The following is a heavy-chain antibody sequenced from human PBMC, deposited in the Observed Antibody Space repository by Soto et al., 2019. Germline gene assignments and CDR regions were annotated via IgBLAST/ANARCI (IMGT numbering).Heavy chain of an antibody. V-gene: IGHV3-66*01. CDR3: ASRPGVLDPPELGPRDY. Sequence: EVQLVESGGGLAQPGGSLRLSCAAYGITVSSKFMIWVRQATGKGLEWVSFLYSGSSTYYADSVKGRFTISRDDSKNTLYLQMNSLRAEDTAVYDCASRPGVLDPPELGPRDYGGPGTMVTVSS. CDR2: LYSGSST. J-gene: IGHJ4*02. CDR1: GITVSSKF. D-gene: IGHD3-3*02.